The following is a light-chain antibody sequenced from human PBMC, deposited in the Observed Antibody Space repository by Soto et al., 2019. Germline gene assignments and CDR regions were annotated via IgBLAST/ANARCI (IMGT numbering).Light chain of an antibody. CDR1: SSDVGGSNF. J-gene: IGLJ1*01. CDR3: SSYTSSHTYV. V-gene: IGLV2-14*01. CDR2: DVN. Sequence: QSALTQPASVSGSPGQSITFSCTGTSSDVGGSNFVSWYQQHPGKAPKLMIYDVNNRPSGVSNRFSGSKSGNTASLTISGLQAEDEAYYYCSSYTSSHTYVFGTGTKVTVL.